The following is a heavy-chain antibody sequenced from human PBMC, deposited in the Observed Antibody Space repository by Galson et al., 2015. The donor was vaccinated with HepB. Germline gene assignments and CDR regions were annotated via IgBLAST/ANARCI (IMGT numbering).Heavy chain of an antibody. CDR2: ISSSSSYI. CDR3: ARGVRIAAAGKPY. V-gene: IGHV3-21*01. D-gene: IGHD6-13*01. CDR1: GFTFSSYS. Sequence: SLRLSCAASGFTFSSYSMNWVRQAPGKGLEWVSSISSSSSYIYYADSVKGRFTISRDNAKNSLYLQMNSLRAEDTAVYYCARGVRIAAAGKPYWGQGTLVTVSS. J-gene: IGHJ4*02.